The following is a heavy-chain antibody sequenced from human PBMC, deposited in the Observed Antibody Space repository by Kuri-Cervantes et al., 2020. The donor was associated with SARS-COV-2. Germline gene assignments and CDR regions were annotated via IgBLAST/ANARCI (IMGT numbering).Heavy chain of an antibody. CDR3: ARDESSGDGYNIFYWYFDL. J-gene: IGHJ2*01. V-gene: IGHV3-7*01. CDR1: GFTFSSYA. CDR2: IKQDGSEK. D-gene: IGHD5-24*01. Sequence: GGSLRLSCAASGFTFSSYAMSWVRQAPGKGLEWVANIKQDGSEKYYVDSVKGRFTISRDNAKNSLYLQMNSLRAEDTAVYYCARDESSGDGYNIFYWYFDLWGRGTLVTVSS.